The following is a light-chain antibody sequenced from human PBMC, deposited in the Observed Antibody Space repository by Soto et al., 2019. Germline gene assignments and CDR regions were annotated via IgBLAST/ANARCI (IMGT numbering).Light chain of an antibody. V-gene: IGLV1-44*01. CDR2: SNN. J-gene: IGLJ2*01. CDR1: SSNIGSDA. Sequence: QSVLTQPPSVSGTPGQRIAISCSGSSSNIGSDAVNWYQQLPGTAPKLLIYSNNQRPSGVPDRFSGSKSGTSASLAISGLQSEDEADYYCATWDDSLSGHVIFGGGTKVTVL. CDR3: ATWDDSLSGHVI.